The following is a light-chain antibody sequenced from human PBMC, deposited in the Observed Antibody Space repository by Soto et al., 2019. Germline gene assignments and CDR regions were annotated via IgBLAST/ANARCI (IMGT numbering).Light chain of an antibody. CDR2: GAS. Sequence: ETVLTHTPASLSVYPVERATLSCRASQSVNSNLAWYQQKLGQAPRVLIYGASTRATGIPARFSGSGSGTEFTLTISNLQSEDFAVYFCQQYASSPTFGEGTRLEIK. V-gene: IGKV3D-15*01. J-gene: IGKJ5*01. CDR3: QQYASSPT. CDR1: QSVNSN.